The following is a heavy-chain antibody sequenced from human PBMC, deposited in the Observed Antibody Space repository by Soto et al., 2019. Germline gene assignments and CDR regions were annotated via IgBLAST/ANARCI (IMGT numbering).Heavy chain of an antibody. V-gene: IGHV1-69*01. CDR1: AGTFSSYA. J-gene: IGHJ6*02. CDR3: ARYCTNGVCYTWGNYYYGMDV. Sequence: QGQLVQSGAEVTKPGSSVKVSCKTSAGTFSSYAISWVRQAAGQGLEWMGGIIPIFGTANYAQKLQSRVTITADESTSTAYMELSSLRSEDTAVYYCARYCTNGVCYTWGNYYYGMDVWGQGTTVTVSS. D-gene: IGHD2-8*01. CDR2: IIPIFGTA.